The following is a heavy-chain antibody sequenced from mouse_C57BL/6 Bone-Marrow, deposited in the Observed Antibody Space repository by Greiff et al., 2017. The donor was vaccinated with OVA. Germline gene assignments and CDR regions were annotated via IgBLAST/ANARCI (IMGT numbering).Heavy chain of an antibody. J-gene: IGHJ1*03. V-gene: IGHV5-2*01. D-gene: IGHD2-2*01. CDR3: ARHVYYGYDNWYFDV. CDR2: INSDGGST. CDR1: EYEFPSHD. Sequence: EVKLVESGGGLVQPGESLKLSCESNEYEFPSHDMSWVRKTPEKRLALVAAINSDGGSTYYPDTMERRFIISRDNTKKTLYLQMSSLRSEDTALYYCARHVYYGYDNWYFDVWGTGTTVTVSS.